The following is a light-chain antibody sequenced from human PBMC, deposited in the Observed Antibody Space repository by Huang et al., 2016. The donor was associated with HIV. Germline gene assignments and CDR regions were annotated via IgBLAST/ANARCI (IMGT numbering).Light chain of an antibody. CDR2: AAS. CDR1: QRISTY. CDR3: QQTYSTAIT. V-gene: IGKV1-39*01. Sequence: DIQMTQSPSSLSASVGDRVTITCRASQRISTYLHWYQQKPGKAPKLLMFAASTLQSGVPSTFSGSGSGTDFTLTISSLQPEDFATYYCQQTYSTAITFGQGTRLEIK. J-gene: IGKJ5*01.